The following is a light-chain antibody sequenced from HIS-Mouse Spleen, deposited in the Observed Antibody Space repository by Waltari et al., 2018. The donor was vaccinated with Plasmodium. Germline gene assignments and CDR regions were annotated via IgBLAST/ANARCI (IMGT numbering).Light chain of an antibody. Sequence: EIVMTQSPATLSVSPGERATLSCRASQSVSSNLAWYQQKPGQAPRLLIYGASTRATGIPARLSGSWSGTEFTLNISSLQSEDFAVYYCQQYNNWSFTFGPRTKVDIK. CDR2: GAS. J-gene: IGKJ3*01. CDR1: QSVSSN. CDR3: QQYNNWSFT. V-gene: IGKV3-15*01.